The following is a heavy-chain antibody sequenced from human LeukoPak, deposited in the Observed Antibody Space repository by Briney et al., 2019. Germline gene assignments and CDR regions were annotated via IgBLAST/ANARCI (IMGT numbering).Heavy chain of an antibody. D-gene: IGHD2-15*01. CDR3: ARFCSGGSCYVGVDY. V-gene: IGHV3-21*01. J-gene: IGHJ4*02. CDR2: ISSSSSYI. CDR1: GFTFSSYS. Sequence: GGSLRLSCAASGFTFSSYSMNWVRQAPGKGLEWVSSISSSSSYIYYADSVKGRFTISRDNAMNSLYLQMNSLRAEDTAVYYCARFCSGGSCYVGVDYWGQGTLVTVSS.